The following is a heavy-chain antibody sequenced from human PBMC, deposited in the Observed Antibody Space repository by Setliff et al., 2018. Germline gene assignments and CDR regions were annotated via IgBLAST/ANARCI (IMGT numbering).Heavy chain of an antibody. CDR3: ARARWTGGYYSGDNYYMDV. D-gene: IGHD3-22*01. Sequence: PSETLSLTCEVSGGSFSDYYWSWIRQSPGKGLEWLGDFNRTRKIDYSPSLKSRLTISVDTSKKQFSLHLNSVTAADTAVYHCARARWTGGYYSGDNYYMDVWGKGTTVTVSS. J-gene: IGHJ6*03. V-gene: IGHV4-34*01. CDR1: GGSFSDYY. CDR2: FNRTRKI.